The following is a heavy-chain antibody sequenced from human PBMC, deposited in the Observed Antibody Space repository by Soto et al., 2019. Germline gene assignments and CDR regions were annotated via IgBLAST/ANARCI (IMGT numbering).Heavy chain of an antibody. CDR2: ISYGGSNT. CDR3: AKDLIFYTSSWNFDP. V-gene: IGHV3-30*18. Sequence: QVQLVESGGGVVQPGRSLRLSCAASGFTFSAYGMHWVRQVPGKGLEWVAHISYGGSNTYSADSVKGRFTISRDNSKNTLYLQMNSLRPEDTAVYYCAKDLIFYTSSWNFDPWGQGTLVTVSS. D-gene: IGHD6-13*01. CDR1: GFTFSAYG. J-gene: IGHJ5*02.